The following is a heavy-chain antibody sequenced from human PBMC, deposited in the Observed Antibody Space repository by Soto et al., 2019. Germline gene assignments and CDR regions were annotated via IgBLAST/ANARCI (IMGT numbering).Heavy chain of an antibody. CDR1: GGTFSSYA. CDR2: VSANNGHT. D-gene: IGHD2-8*01. Sequence: ASVKVSCKASGGTFSSYAISWVRQAPGQGLEWMGWVSANNGHTNYAQNLQGRVSMTTDTSTSTAYMELRGLRFDDTAVYYCARDIESVTAKHFFYYYAMDVWGQGTTVTVSS. CDR3: ARDIESVTAKHFFYYYAMDV. J-gene: IGHJ6*02. V-gene: IGHV1-18*01.